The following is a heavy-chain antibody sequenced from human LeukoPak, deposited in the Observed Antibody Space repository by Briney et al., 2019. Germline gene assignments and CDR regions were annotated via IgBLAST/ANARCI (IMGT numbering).Heavy chain of an antibody. D-gene: IGHD6-13*01. CDR3: ARGDIRAAADNEFDY. J-gene: IGHJ4*02. CDR2: ITNSGNSK. Sequence: GGSLRLSCAASEFTFSSYSMNWVRQAPGKGLEWVSYITNSGNSKSYADSVKGRFTISRDNTKNSLYLQMNGLRAEDTAVYYCARGDIRAAADNEFDYWGQGTLVTVSS. V-gene: IGHV3-48*01. CDR1: EFTFSSYS.